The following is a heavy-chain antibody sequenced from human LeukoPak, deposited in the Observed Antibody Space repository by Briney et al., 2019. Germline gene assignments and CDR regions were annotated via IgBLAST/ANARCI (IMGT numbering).Heavy chain of an antibody. CDR1: GGSISSYY. CDR3: ATDGPSGSYDY. J-gene: IGHJ4*02. D-gene: IGHD1-26*01. Sequence: SETLSLTCTVSGGSISSYYWSWIRQPAGKGLEWIGRIYTSGSTSNNPSLKSRVTMSVDTSKNQLSLKLSSVTAADTAVYYCATDGPSGSYDYWGQGTLVTVSS. V-gene: IGHV4-4*07. CDR2: IYTSGST.